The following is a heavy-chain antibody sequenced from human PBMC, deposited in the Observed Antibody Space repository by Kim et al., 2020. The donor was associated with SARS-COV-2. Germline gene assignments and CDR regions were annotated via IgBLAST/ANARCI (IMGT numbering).Heavy chain of an antibody. CDR1: GYTFTSYA. V-gene: IGHV7-4-1*02. Sequence: ASVKVSCKASGYTFTSYAMNWVRQAPGQGLEWMGWINTNTGNPTYAQGFTGRFVFSLDTPVSTAYLQISSLKAEDTAVYYCASSYDSSGYRLLGYWGQGTLVTVSS. CDR2: INTNTGNP. CDR3: ASSYDSSGYRLLGY. D-gene: IGHD3-22*01. J-gene: IGHJ4*02.